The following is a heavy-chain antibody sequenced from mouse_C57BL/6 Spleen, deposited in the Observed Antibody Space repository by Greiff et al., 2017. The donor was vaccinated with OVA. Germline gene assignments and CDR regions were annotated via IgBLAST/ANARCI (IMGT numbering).Heavy chain of an antibody. CDR3: TRSVYYGSSHFDY. CDR1: GYTFTSYW. Sequence: VQLQQPGAELVKPGASVKLSCKASGYTFTSYWMHWVKQRPGRGLEWIGRIDPNSGGTKYNEKFKSKATLTADKSSSTAYMELRSLTSEDSAVYYCTRSVYYGSSHFDYWGQGTTLTVSS. V-gene: IGHV1-62-3*01. CDR2: IDPNSGGT. D-gene: IGHD1-1*01. J-gene: IGHJ2*01.